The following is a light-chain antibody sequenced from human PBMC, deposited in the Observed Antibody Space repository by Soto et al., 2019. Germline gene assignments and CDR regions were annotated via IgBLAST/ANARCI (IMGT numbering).Light chain of an antibody. CDR1: QSVTSY. V-gene: IGKV3-20*01. J-gene: IGKJ4*01. CDR2: GAS. Sequence: SGLTQSPGTLSLPPEERATLSCRASQSVTSYLAWYQQKPGQAPRLLIYGASFRATDVPDRFTAGGSGTDFTLTISRLEPEDYAVYYCQQYGRARLTFGGGTKV. CDR3: QQYGRARLT.